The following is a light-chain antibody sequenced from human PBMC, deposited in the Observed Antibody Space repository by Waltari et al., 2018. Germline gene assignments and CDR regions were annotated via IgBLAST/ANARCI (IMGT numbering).Light chain of an antibody. CDR3: QEYDSLPIT. V-gene: IGKV1-5*03. Sequence: DSQMTQYPSTLPASVGDRVTITCRASQYVKNNLAWFQQKPGKAPKVLIHKASRLESGVPSRFSGSGFGTEFILSISSLQPDDFATYYCQEYDSLPITFGGGTKVEIK. J-gene: IGKJ4*01. CDR1: QYVKNN. CDR2: KAS.